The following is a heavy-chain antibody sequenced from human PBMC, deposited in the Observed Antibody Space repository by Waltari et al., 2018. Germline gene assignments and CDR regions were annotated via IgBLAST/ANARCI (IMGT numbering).Heavy chain of an antibody. D-gene: IGHD5-12*01. CDR2: FNRDGSTT. CDR1: GFTFRAYW. V-gene: IGHV3-74*01. CDR3: VRGGSYGSMDY. Sequence: EVQLVESGGGALQPGGSLRLSCAASGFTFRAYWMYWVRQGPGKGLVWVSRFNRDGSTTTYADSVKGRFTISRDKAKNTLDLQMNSVRVEDSAVYFCVRGGSYGSMDYWGQGTLVSVSS. J-gene: IGHJ4*02.